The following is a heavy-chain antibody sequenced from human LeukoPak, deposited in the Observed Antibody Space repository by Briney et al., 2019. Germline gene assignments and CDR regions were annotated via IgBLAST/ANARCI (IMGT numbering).Heavy chain of an antibody. D-gene: IGHD6-19*01. Sequence: TSETLSLTCTVSGGSISSYYWSWVRQPPGKGLEWIGYISSSGSANYNPSLKSRVTISVDTSKNQFSLKLSSVTAADTAVYYCARRMYNSGWFYFDYWGQGTLVTVSS. CDR1: GGSISSYY. CDR2: ISSSGSA. J-gene: IGHJ4*02. CDR3: ARRMYNSGWFYFDY. V-gene: IGHV4-59*01.